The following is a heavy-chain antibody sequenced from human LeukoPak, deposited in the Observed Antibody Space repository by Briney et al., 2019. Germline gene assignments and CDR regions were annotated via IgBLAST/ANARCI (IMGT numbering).Heavy chain of an antibody. D-gene: IGHD5-18*01. J-gene: IGHJ4*02. V-gene: IGHV1-3*01. CDR2: INAGNGNT. Sequence: ASVKVSCKASGYTFTSYAMHWVRQAPGQRLEWMGWINAGNGNTKYSQKFQGRVTITRDTSASTAYMELSSLRSEDTAVHYCARDSRGYSYGYGYWGQGTLVTVSS. CDR3: ARDSRGYSYGYGY. CDR1: GYTFTSYA.